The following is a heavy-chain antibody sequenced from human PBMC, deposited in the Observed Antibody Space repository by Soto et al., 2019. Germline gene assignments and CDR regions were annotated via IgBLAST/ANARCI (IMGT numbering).Heavy chain of an antibody. D-gene: IGHD2-15*01. CDR2: IIPVFGTT. V-gene: IGHV1-69*12. J-gene: IGHJ4*02. CDR1: GGTFSNYI. Sequence: QVQLVQSGTEVKKPGSSVKVSCKASGGTFSNYIISWVRQAPGQGLEWVGGIIPVFGTTNYAQEFQGRVTITADEYPSTGYMELSSLGSDDTAVYYCARPRFCSGARCFNNFDYWGQGTLVTVSS. CDR3: ARPRFCSGARCFNNFDY.